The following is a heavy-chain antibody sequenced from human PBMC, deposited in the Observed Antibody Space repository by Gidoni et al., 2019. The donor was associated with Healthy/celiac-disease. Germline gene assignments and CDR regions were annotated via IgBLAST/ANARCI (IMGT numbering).Heavy chain of an antibody. CDR2: ISWNSGSI. D-gene: IGHD6-19*01. CDR1: GFTLDDYA. J-gene: IGHJ3*02. Sequence: EVQLVESGGGLVQPGRSLRLSCAASGFTLDDYAMHWVRQAPVKGLEWVSGISWNSGSIGYADYVKGRFTISRDNAKNSLYLQMNSLRAEDTALYYCAKGRWLATWGAFDIWGQGTMVTGSS. CDR3: AKGRWLATWGAFDI. V-gene: IGHV3-9*01.